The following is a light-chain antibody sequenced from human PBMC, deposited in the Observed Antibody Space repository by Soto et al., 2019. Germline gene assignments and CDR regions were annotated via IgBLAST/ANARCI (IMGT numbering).Light chain of an antibody. CDR2: GAS. V-gene: IGKV3-20*01. Sequence: EIVLTQSPVTLSLSPGERATLSCRASQSVSSSYLAWYQQKPGQAPRLLIYGASSRATGIPDRFSGSGSGTDFTLTISRLEPEDFAVYYCQQYGSSLTSGGGTKVDIK. CDR1: QSVSSSY. CDR3: QQYGSSLT. J-gene: IGKJ4*01.